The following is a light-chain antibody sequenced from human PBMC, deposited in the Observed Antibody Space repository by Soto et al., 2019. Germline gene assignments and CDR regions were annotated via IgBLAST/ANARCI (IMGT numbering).Light chain of an antibody. CDR3: ATWDDSLNGYVV. J-gene: IGLJ2*01. Sequence: QSVLTQPPSASGTPEQSVTISCSGSSSNIGSNTVNWYQQLPGTAPKLLIYSNKQRPSGVPDRFSGSKPGTSASLAISGLQSDDEADYYCATWDDSLNGYVVFGGGTKLTVL. CDR1: SSNIGSNT. V-gene: IGLV1-44*01. CDR2: SNK.